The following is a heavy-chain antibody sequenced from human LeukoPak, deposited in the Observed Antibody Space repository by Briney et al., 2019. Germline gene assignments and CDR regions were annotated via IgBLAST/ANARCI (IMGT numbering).Heavy chain of an antibody. Sequence: GGSLRLSCAASGFTFSSYAMSWVRQAPGKGLEWVSAISGSGGSTYYADSVKDRFTISRDNSKNTLYLQMNSLRAEDTAVYYCAKGKNRFSYSSGWPFDYWGQGTLVTVSS. D-gene: IGHD6-19*01. CDR3: AKGKNRFSYSSGWPFDY. CDR1: GFTFSSYA. CDR2: ISGSGGST. V-gene: IGHV3-23*01. J-gene: IGHJ4*02.